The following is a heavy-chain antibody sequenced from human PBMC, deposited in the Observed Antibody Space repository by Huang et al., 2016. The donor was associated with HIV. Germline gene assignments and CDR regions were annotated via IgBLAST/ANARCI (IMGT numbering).Heavy chain of an antibody. CDR2: SSVYNGKT. CDR3: ARGGGIQLWLLGYYYMDV. J-gene: IGHJ6*03. Sequence: QVQLVQSGAEVKKPGASVKVSCKASGYTFSSFGISLVRQAPGQGLEWVGLSSVYNGKTKFAQKCQGRLTITTDTSTSTAYMELRGLRSDDTAVYYCARGGGIQLWLLGYYYMDVWGNGTTVTVSS. D-gene: IGHD5-18*01. V-gene: IGHV1-18*01. CDR1: GYTFSSFG.